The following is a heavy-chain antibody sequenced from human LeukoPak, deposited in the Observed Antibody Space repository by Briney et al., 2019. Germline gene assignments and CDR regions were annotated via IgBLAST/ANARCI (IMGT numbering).Heavy chain of an antibody. CDR1: DGSTTGTRYY. Sequence: SETLSLTCTISDGSTTGTRYYWGWFRQTPGKGPEWIGNINYRGAVHYNPSLRSRATISLDTSKNQFPLRLTSVTAADTAAYFCARVTKYDNSRNNYYMDVWGKGTTVTVSS. CDR2: INYRGAV. CDR3: ARVTKYDNSRNNYYMDV. V-gene: IGHV4-39*06. D-gene: IGHD4-17*01. J-gene: IGHJ6*03.